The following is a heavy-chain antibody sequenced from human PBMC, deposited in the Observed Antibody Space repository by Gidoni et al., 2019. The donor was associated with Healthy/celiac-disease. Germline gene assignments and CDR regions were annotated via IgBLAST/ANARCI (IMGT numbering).Heavy chain of an antibody. D-gene: IGHD6-19*01. CDR3: AKVPKYSSGWYDVYFDY. Sequence: EVQLVESGGGLVQPGGSLRISCAASGLTFHDYAMHWVRPAPGRGLEWVSGISWNSGSIGYADSVKGRFTISRDNAKNSLYLQMNSLRAEDTALYYCAKVPKYSSGWYDVYFDYWGQGTLVTVSS. V-gene: IGHV3-9*01. J-gene: IGHJ4*02. CDR1: GLTFHDYA. CDR2: ISWNSGSI.